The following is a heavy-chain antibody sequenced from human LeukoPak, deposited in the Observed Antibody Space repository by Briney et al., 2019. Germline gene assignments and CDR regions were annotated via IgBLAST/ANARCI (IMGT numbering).Heavy chain of an antibody. CDR2: INSDGSST. CDR3: ARDIRYCSSTSCSWAFDI. D-gene: IGHD2-2*01. J-gene: IGHJ3*02. Sequence: GGSLRLSCAPSGFTFSSYWMHWVRQAPGKGLVWVSRINSDGSSTSYADSVKGRFTISRDNAKNTLYLQMNSLRAEDTAVYYCARDIRYCSSTSCSWAFDIWGQGTMVTVSS. CDR1: GFTFSSYW. V-gene: IGHV3-74*01.